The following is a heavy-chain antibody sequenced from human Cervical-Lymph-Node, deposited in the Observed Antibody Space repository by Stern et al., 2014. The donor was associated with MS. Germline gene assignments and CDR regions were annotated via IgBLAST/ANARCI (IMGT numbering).Heavy chain of an antibody. V-gene: IGHV1-69*01. CDR2: IVPIFGRA. D-gene: IGHD4-23*01. Sequence: QVQLVQSGAEVRKPGSSVKVSCKASGATFSTNAISWLRQAPGHGPEWMGAIVPIFGRANYVQKLRGRLTITADESASTAYMELRSLRSEDTAVYYCAREHHGGNFASWGQGTLVTVSS. J-gene: IGHJ5*02. CDR1: GATFSTNA. CDR3: AREHHGGNFAS.